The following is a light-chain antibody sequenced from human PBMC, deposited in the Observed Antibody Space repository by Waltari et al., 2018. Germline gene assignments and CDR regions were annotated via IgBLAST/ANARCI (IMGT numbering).Light chain of an antibody. Sequence: QSVLTQPPSVSATPGQRVTISCSGSSSNIGINYMSWYQQLPGTAPKLLIYENKKRPSGIPDRVSGSKSGTSATLGITGLQTEDEADYYCGTWDNSLSAWVFGGGTKLTVL. CDR3: GTWDNSLSAWV. V-gene: IGLV1-51*02. CDR1: SSNIGINY. J-gene: IGLJ3*02. CDR2: ENK.